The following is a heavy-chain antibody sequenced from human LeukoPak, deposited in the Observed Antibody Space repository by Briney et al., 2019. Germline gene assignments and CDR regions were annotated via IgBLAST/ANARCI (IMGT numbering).Heavy chain of an antibody. CDR3: ARVDTVGTVNPFY. D-gene: IGHD5-12*01. V-gene: IGHV1-2*02. CDR2: LRPDTGAT. CDR1: GYTFSAFY. J-gene: IGHJ4*02. Sequence: ASVKVSCKTSGYTFSAFYIHWVRQVPGQGLEWMGWLRPDTGATNFTQNFLGRVTMTGDTSISTAYMELSRLRPDDTAVYYCARVDTVGTVNPFYWGQGTLVTVSS.